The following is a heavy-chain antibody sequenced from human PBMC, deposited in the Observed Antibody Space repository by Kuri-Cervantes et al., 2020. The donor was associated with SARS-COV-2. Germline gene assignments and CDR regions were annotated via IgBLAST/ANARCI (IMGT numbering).Heavy chain of an antibody. CDR2: MSGSGAST. CDR3: ARDVRYSGSYQCTS. D-gene: IGHD1-26*01. V-gene: IGHV3-23*01. CDR1: GFSFSTNV. J-gene: IGHJ5*02. Sequence: GGLLRLSVAASGFSFSTNVMAWVRQAPGKGLEWVSTMSGSGASTHYADSVKGRFTISRDNSKNMLYLQMYSLRAEDTAVYYCARDVRYSGSYQCTSWGQGTVVTVSS.